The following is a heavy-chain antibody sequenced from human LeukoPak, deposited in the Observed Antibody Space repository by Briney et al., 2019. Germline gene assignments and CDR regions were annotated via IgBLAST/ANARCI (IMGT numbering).Heavy chain of an antibody. CDR3: AILGSWSSPLYYYYYMDV. CDR2: INHSGST. D-gene: IGHD1-26*01. CDR1: GGSFSGYY. V-gene: IGHV4-34*01. Sequence: SETLSLTCAVYGGSFSGYYWSWIRQPPGKGLEWIGEINHSGSTNYNPSLKSRVTRSVDTSKNQFYRKLSSVTDADTAVYYCAILGSWSSPLYYYYYMDVWGKGTTVTVSS. J-gene: IGHJ6*03.